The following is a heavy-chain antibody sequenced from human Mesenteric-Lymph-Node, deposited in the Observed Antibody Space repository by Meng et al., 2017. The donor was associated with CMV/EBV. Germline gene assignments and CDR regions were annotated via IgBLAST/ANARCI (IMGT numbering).Heavy chain of an antibody. CDR1: GGSISRSTYY. V-gene: IGHV4-39*01. CDR2: IYYSGNT. Sequence: SETLSLTCTVSGGSISRSTYYWGWIRQPPGKGLEWIGTIYYSGNTYYNPSLKSRVTISVDTPKNQLSLKLSSVTAADTAVYYCARTGGVAEYFESWGQGTLVTVSS. D-gene: IGHD2-15*01. CDR3: ARTGGVAEYFES. J-gene: IGHJ1*01.